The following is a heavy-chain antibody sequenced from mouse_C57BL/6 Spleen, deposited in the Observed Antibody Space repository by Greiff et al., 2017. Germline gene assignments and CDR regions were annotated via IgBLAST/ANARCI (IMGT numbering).Heavy chain of an antibody. D-gene: IGHD2-10*02. V-gene: IGHV3-6*01. CDR1: GYSITSGYY. J-gene: IGHJ1*03. CDR3: ARGYGNYLWYFDV. Sequence: EVKLMESGPGLVKPSQSLSLTCSVTGYSITSGYYWNWIRQFPGNKLEWMGYISYDGSNNYNPSLKNRISITRDTSKNQFFLKLNSVTTEDTATYYCARGYGNYLWYFDVWGTGTTVTVSS. CDR2: ISYDGSN.